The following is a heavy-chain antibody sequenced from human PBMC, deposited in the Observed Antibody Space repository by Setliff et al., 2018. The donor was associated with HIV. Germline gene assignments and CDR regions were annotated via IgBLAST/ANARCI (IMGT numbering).Heavy chain of an antibody. Sequence: SETLSLTCTVSGGSINTDYWSWIRQPAGKGLEFLGRIPATGTINYNPSLRSRLTLSVDTPNNQFSLKLTSVTAADTALYYCASGRGAKGGYDYFGSWGRGTLVTVSS. D-gene: IGHD5-12*01. CDR2: IPATGTI. V-gene: IGHV4-4*07. CDR3: ASGRGAKGGYDYFGS. CDR1: GGSINTDY. J-gene: IGHJ4*02.